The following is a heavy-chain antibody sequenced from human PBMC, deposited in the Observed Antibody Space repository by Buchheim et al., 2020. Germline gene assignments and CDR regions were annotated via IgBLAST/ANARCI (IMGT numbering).Heavy chain of an antibody. J-gene: IGHJ6*02. CDR3: AREARVAPVGIIGYYYFYAIDV. Sequence: VQLQQWGAGLLKPSETLSLTCGVYGGSFSDYYWTWIRQPPGKGLEWIGEINHSGSTNYNPSLKSRVTISVDTSKNQFSLKLSSVTAADTAVYYCAREARVAPVGIIGYYYFYAIDVWGQGTT. D-gene: IGHD6-13*01. CDR1: GGSFSDYY. V-gene: IGHV4-34*01. CDR2: INHSGST.